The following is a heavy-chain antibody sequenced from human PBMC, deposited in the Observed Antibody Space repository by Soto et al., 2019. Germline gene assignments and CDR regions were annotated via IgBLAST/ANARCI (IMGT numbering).Heavy chain of an antibody. Sequence: GGSLRLSCAASGFTFSSYGMHWVRQAPGKGLEWVAVIWYDGSNKYYADSVKGRFTISRDNSKNTLYLQMNSLRAEDTAVYYCARDRLILSYPYGMDVWGQGTTVTVSS. J-gene: IGHJ6*02. D-gene: IGHD2-21*01. V-gene: IGHV3-33*01. CDR1: GFTFSSYG. CDR3: ARDRLILSYPYGMDV. CDR2: IWYDGSNK.